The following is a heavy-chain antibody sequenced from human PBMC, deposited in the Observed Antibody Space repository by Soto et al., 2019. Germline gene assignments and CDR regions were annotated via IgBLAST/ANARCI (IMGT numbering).Heavy chain of an antibody. Sequence: SETLSLTCTVSGGSISSGGYYWSWIRQHPGKGLEWIGYIYYSGSTYYNPSLKSRVTISVDTSKNQFSLKLSSVTAADTAVYYCARGYGGKGPDDAFDIWGQGTMVTVS. D-gene: IGHD4-17*01. CDR2: IYYSGST. J-gene: IGHJ3*02. CDR3: ARGYGGKGPDDAFDI. CDR1: GGSISSGGYY. V-gene: IGHV4-31*03.